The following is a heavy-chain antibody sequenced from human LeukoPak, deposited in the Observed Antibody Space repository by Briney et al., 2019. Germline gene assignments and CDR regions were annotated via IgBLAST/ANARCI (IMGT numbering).Heavy chain of an antibody. Sequence: ASVKVSCKASGGTFSSYAISWVRQAPGQGLEWMGRIIPIFGTANYAQKFQGSVTITTDESTSTAYMELSSLRSEDTAVYYCAREGRGYSYGYWGQGTLVTVSS. V-gene: IGHV1-69*05. J-gene: IGHJ4*02. CDR2: IIPIFGTA. D-gene: IGHD5-18*01. CDR1: GGTFSSYA. CDR3: AREGRGYSYGY.